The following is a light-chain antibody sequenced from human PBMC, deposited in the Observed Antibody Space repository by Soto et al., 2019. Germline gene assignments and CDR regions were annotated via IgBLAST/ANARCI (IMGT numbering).Light chain of an antibody. Sequence: DIVMTQSPDSLAVSLGERATINCKSSQSVLYSSNNKNYLAWYQQKQGQPPKLLIYWASTRESGVPDRFSGSGSGTDFTLTISSLQAEDVAVYYCQQYYSTPYTFGHGTKLEIK. CDR2: WAS. CDR1: QSVLYSSNNKNY. J-gene: IGKJ2*01. CDR3: QQYYSTPYT. V-gene: IGKV4-1*01.